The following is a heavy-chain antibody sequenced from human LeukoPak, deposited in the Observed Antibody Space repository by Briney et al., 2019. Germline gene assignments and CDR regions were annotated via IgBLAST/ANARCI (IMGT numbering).Heavy chain of an antibody. V-gene: IGHV4-39*07. J-gene: IGHJ6*03. D-gene: IGHD3-16*01. CDR1: GGSISSSSYY. Sequence: SETLSLTCTVSGGSISSSSYYWGWIRQPPGKGLEWIGSIYYSGSTYYNPSLKSRVTISVDTSKNQFSLKLNSVTAADTAVYYCARDFLMPGEPYYFYYMDVWGKGTTVTISS. CDR3: ARDFLMPGEPYYFYYMDV. CDR2: IYYSGST.